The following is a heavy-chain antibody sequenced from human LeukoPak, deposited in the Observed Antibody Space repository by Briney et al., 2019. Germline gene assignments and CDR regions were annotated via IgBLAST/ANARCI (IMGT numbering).Heavy chain of an antibody. J-gene: IGHJ4*02. CDR3: ARGLPVRGVNTDY. CDR1: GFTFSSYE. CDR2: ISSSVSTI. D-gene: IGHD3-10*01. V-gene: IGHV3-48*03. Sequence: GGSLRPSCAASGFTFSSYEMNWVRQAPGKGLEWVSYISSSVSTIYYADSVKGRFTISRDNAKNSLYLQMNSLRAEDTAVYYCARGLPVRGVNTDYWGQGTLVTVSS.